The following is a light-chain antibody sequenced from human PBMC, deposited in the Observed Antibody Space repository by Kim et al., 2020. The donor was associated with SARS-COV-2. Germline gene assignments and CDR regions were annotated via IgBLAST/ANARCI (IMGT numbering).Light chain of an antibody. Sequence: ELTQPPSASGTPGQRVTISCYGSSSNIGSNTVNWYQQFPGTAPKLLIYNNNQRPSEFPDRFSGSKSGTSASLAISGLQSEDEADYYCAAWDDSLSGPVFGGGTQLTVL. CDR3: AAWDDSLSGPV. CDR2: NNN. J-gene: IGLJ3*02. CDR1: SSNIGSNT. V-gene: IGLV1-44*01.